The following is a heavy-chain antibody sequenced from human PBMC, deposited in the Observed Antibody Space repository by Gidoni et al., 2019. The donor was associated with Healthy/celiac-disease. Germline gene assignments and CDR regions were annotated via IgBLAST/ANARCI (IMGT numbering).Heavy chain of an antibody. D-gene: IGHD4-17*01. CDR2: ISGSGCST. V-gene: IGHV3-23*01. CDR1: GLAFSSYS. Sequence: EVQLLEAGGGLVQPGGSLRLDCAVAGLAFSSYSMIWVRQAPGKGLEWGSAISGSGCSTYYSDSLNGRFTISRDNSKNTLYLQMNSLRAEDTAVYYCAKEAGGDYVEAPLDYWGQGTLVTVSS. CDR3: AKEAGGDYVEAPLDY. J-gene: IGHJ4*02.